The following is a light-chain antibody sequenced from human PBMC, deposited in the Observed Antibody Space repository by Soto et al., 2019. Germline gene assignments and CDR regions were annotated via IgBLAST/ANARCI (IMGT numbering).Light chain of an antibody. J-gene: IGKJ4*01. CDR3: QQYYSTPT. CDR2: GAS. V-gene: IGKV3D-15*01. Sequence: VMTQSPATLSVSPVEGATLSFRASQDVGSLVAWYQQKPGQAPSLLIYGASSRSTGIPDRVSGSVSGTDFTLSISSLQAGDVAVYYCQQYYSTPTFGGGTKV. CDR1: QDVGSL.